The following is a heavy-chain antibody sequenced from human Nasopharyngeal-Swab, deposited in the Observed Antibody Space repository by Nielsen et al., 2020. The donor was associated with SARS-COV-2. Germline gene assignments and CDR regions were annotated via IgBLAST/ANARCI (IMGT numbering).Heavy chain of an antibody. J-gene: IGHJ5*02. CDR1: GFTFDDYA. D-gene: IGHD3-3*01. CDR2: ISWNSGSI. Sequence: GGSLRLSCAASGFTFDDYAMHWVRQAPGKGLEWVSGISWNSGSIGYADSVKGRFTISRDNAKNSLYLQMNSLRAEDTALYYCAKVQGRFLEWPDNWFDPWGQGTLVTVSS. V-gene: IGHV3-9*01. CDR3: AKVQGRFLEWPDNWFDP.